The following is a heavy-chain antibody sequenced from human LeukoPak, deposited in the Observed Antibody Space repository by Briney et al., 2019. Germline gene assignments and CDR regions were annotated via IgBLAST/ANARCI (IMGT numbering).Heavy chain of an antibody. CDR2: ISYDGSNK. CDR1: GFTFSSYA. D-gene: IGHD3-10*01. V-gene: IGHV3-30-3*01. CDR3: ARVSGDGDPTHYGMDV. Sequence: GRSLRLSCAASGFTFSSYAMHWVRQAPGKGLEWVAVISYDGSNKYYADSVKGRFTISRDNSKNTLYLQMNSLRAEDTAVYYCARVSGDGDPTHYGMDVWGKGTTVIVSS. J-gene: IGHJ6*04.